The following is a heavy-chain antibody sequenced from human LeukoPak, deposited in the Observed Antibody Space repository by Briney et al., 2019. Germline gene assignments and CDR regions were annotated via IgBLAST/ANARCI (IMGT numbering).Heavy chain of an antibody. J-gene: IGHJ4*02. D-gene: IGHD6-19*01. V-gene: IGHV1-2*02. CDR1: GYTFTGYY. CDR3: ARQLLPSSGWHDY. Sequence: GASVKVSCKASGYTFTGYYMHWVRQAPGQGLEWMGWINPNSGGTNYAQKFQGRVTMTRDTSISTAYMELSRLRSDDTAVYYCARQLLPSSGWHDYWGQGTLVTVSS. CDR2: INPNSGGT.